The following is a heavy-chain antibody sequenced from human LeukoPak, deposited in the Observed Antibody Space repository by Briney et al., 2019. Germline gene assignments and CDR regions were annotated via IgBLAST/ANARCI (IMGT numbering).Heavy chain of an antibody. Sequence: SETLSLTCTVSGGSISSYYWSWIRQPPGKGLEWIGYIYYSGSTNYNPSLKSRVTISVDTSKNQFSLKLSSVTAADTAVYYCASLSGSYYSQTFDYWGQGTLVTVSS. J-gene: IGHJ4*02. V-gene: IGHV4-59*01. D-gene: IGHD1-26*01. CDR1: GGSISSYY. CDR3: ASLSGSYYSQTFDY. CDR2: IYYSGST.